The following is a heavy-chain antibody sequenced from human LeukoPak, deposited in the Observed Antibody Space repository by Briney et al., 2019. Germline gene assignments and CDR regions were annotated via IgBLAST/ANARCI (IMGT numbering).Heavy chain of an antibody. V-gene: IGHV3-30-3*01. CDR1: GFTFSSYA. CDR2: ISYDGSNK. Sequence: GRSLRLSCAASGFTFSSYAMHWVRQAPGKGLEWVAVISYDGSNKYYADSVKGRFTISRDNSKNTLYLQMNSLRAEDTAVYYCARAFTPGIAVAGRGYWGQGTLVTVSS. D-gene: IGHD6-19*01. J-gene: IGHJ4*02. CDR3: ARAFTPGIAVAGRGY.